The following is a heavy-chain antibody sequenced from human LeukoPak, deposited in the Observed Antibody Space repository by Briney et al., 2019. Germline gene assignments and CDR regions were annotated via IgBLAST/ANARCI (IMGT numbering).Heavy chain of an antibody. J-gene: IGHJ5*01. CDR2: IYYSGST. V-gene: IGHV4-39*01. Sequence: PSETLSLTCTVSGGSIGSSSYYWGWIRQPPGKGLEWVGSIYYSGSTYYNPSLKSRVTISVDTSKNQFSLKLSSVTAADTAVYYCARQPILVVPAARWFDSWGQGTLVTVSS. CDR3: ARQPILVVPAARWFDS. CDR1: GGSIGSSSYY. D-gene: IGHD2-2*01.